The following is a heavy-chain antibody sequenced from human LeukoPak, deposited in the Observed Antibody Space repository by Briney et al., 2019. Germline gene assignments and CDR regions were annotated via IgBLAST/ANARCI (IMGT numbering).Heavy chain of an antibody. CDR1: GFTLSDYD. CDR2: IWYDGSNK. Sequence: GGSLRLSCAVCGFTLSDYDMHWVRQAPGKGLEWVAVIWYDGSNKYYADSVKGRFTISRDNSKNTLYLQMNTLRAEDTAVYYCARDPGRVVYFAYWGQGTLVTVSS. J-gene: IGHJ4*02. V-gene: IGHV3-33*01. D-gene: IGHD5/OR15-5a*01. CDR3: ARDPGRVVYFAY.